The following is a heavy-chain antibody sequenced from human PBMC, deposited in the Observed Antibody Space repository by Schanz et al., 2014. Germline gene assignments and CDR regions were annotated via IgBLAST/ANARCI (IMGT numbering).Heavy chain of an antibody. J-gene: IGHJ5*02. D-gene: IGHD2-2*02. CDR2: IRFDGSDK. Sequence: VQLVESGGGLVKPGGSLILSCAASRLTFANEDIHWVRQAPGKGLEWVAFIRFDGSDKYYADSVKGRFSVSRDNSKNTLYLQMNSLRTDDTAVYYCARDPLSGYCTSTSCYTLSDWFDPWGQGTLVTVSP. CDR3: ARDPLSGYCTSTSCYTLSDWFDP. V-gene: IGHV3-30*02. CDR1: RLTFANED.